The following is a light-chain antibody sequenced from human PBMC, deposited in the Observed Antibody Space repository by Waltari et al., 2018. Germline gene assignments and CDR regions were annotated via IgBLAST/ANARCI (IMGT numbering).Light chain of an antibody. CDR2: YVT. J-gene: IGLJ3*02. CDR1: SSNTGVYNR. Sequence: QSALTQPASVSGSPGQSITIPCTGTSSNTGVYNRLSWFQHHPGKVPQLVMYYVTKRPSGISDRFSGSKSGNTASLTISTLQADDEADYYCCSYSTSGSWMFGGGTKVTVL. CDR3: CSYSTSGSWM. V-gene: IGLV2-23*02.